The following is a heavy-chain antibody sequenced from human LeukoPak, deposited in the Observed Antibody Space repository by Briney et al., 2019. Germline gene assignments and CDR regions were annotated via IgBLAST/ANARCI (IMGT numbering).Heavy chain of an antibody. CDR2: IKSKTDGGTT. CDR3: TTGTTYDSSGYYYDEFFDY. Sequence: GGSLRLSCAASGFTFSNAWMSWVRQAPGKGLEWVGRIKSKTDGGTTDYAAPVKGRFTISRDDSKNTLYLQMNSLKTEDTAVYYCTTGTTYDSSGYYYDEFFDYWGQGTLSPSPQ. D-gene: IGHD3-22*01. CDR1: GFTFSNAW. V-gene: IGHV3-15*01. J-gene: IGHJ4*02.